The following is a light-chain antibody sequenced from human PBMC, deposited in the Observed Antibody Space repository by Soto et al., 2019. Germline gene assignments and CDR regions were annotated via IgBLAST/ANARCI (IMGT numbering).Light chain of an antibody. CDR2: LGS. V-gene: IGKV2-28*01. Sequence: VMTQSPLSLSVTPGEPASISCMSSRSLLHTNGYTYLDWYLQKPGQSPQLLIHLGSTRASGVPDRFSGSGSGSYFTLRISRVEAEDVGSYYCMQGLQLPSFGQGTKLEIK. CDR3: MQGLQLPS. J-gene: IGKJ2*01. CDR1: RSLLHTNGYTY.